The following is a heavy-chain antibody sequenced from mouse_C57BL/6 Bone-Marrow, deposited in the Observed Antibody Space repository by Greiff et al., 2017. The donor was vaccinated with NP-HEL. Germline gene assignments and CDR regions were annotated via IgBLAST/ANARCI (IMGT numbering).Heavy chain of an antibody. D-gene: IGHD4-1*01. CDR2: IYPRSGNT. J-gene: IGHJ1*03. Sequence: QVQLKESGAELARPGASVKLSCKASGYTFTSYGISWVKQRTGQGLEWIGEIYPRSGNTYYNEKFKGKATLTADKSSSTAYMELRSLTSEDSAVYFCARRGLGLYWYFDVWGTGTTVTVSS. V-gene: IGHV1-81*01. CDR3: ARRGLGLYWYFDV. CDR1: GYTFTSYG.